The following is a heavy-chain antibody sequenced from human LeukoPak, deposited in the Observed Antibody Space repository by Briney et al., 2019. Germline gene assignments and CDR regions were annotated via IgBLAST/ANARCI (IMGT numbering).Heavy chain of an antibody. Sequence: GASVKVSCKASGGTFSGYAISWVRQAPGQGLEWMGGIIPIFGTANYAQKFQGRVTITRNTSISTAYMELSSLRSEDTAVYYCARGMFGYQLLFDYWGQGTLVTVSS. CDR2: IIPIFGTA. CDR3: ARGMFGYQLLFDY. CDR1: GGTFSGYA. D-gene: IGHD2-2*01. J-gene: IGHJ4*02. V-gene: IGHV1-69*05.